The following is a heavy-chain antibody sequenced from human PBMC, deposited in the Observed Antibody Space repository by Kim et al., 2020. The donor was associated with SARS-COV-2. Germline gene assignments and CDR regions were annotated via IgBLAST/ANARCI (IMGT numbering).Heavy chain of an antibody. CDR2: IYYSGST. D-gene: IGHD6-19*01. J-gene: IGHJ6*02. Sequence: SETLSLTCTVSGGSISSYYWSWIRQPPGKGLEWIGYIYYSGSTNYNPSLKSRVTISVDTSKNQFSLKLSSVTAADTAVYYCARESVAGTLGAYYYYGMDVWGQGTTVTVSS. CDR1: GGSISSYY. V-gene: IGHV4-59*01. CDR3: ARESVAGTLGAYYYYGMDV.